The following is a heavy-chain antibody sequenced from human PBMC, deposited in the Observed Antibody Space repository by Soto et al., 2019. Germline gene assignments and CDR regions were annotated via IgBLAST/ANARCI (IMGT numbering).Heavy chain of an antibody. CDR3: ATRGYCCVDCYSGDQCGMVV. CDR2: IYYSGST. CDR1: GGSISSSSYY. J-gene: IGHJ6*02. D-gene: IGHD2-21*02. Sequence: SETLSLTCTVSGGSISSSSYYWGWIRQPPGKGLEWIGSIYYSGSTYYNPSLKSRVTISVDTSKNQFSLKLSSVTAADTAVYYCATRGYCCVDCYSGDQCGMVVSGQGTTVTVSS. V-gene: IGHV4-39*01.